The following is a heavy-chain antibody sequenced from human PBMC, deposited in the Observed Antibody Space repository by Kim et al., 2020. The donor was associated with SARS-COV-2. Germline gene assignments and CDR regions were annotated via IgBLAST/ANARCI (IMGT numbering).Heavy chain of an antibody. CDR3: AGTSSSSISHYYYGMDV. J-gene: IGHJ6*02. V-gene: IGHV1-18*01. D-gene: IGHD6-6*01. CDR1: GYTFTSYG. Sequence: ASVKVSCKASGYTFTSYGISWVRQAPGQGLEWMGWISAYNGNTNYAQKLQGRVTMTTDTSTSTAYMELRSLRSDDTAVYYCAGTSSSSISHYYYGMDVWGQGTTVTVSS. CDR2: ISAYNGNT.